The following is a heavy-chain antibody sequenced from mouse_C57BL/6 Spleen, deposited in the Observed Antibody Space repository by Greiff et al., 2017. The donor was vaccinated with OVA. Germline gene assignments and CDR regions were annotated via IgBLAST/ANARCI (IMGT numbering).Heavy chain of an antibody. V-gene: IGHV1-85*01. CDR1: GYTFTSYD. CDR2: IYPRDGST. D-gene: IGHD3-3*01. Sequence: VHLVESGPELVKPGASVKLSCKASGYTFTSYDINWVKQRPGQGLEWIGWIYPRDGSTKYNEKFKGKATLTVDTSSSTAYMELHSLTSEDSAVYFCAKDLPRDAMDYWGQGTSVTVSS. CDR3: AKDLPRDAMDY. J-gene: IGHJ4*01.